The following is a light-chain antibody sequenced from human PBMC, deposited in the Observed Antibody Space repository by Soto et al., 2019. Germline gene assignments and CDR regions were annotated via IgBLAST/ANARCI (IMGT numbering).Light chain of an antibody. V-gene: IGLV2-14*03. CDR1: SSDVGGYNY. J-gene: IGLJ1*01. Sequence: QSALTQPASVSGSPGQSITISCTGTSSDVGGYNYVSWYQQHPGKAPNLMIYDVSNRPSGVSNRFSGSKSGNTASLTISGLQAEDEADYYRSSYTTSSTYLFGTGTKLNVL. CDR3: SSYTTSSTYL. CDR2: DVS.